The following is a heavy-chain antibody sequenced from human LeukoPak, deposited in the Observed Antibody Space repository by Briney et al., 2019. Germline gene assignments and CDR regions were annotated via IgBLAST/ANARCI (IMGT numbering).Heavy chain of an antibody. CDR2: IYYSGST. J-gene: IGHJ4*02. CDR1: GGSISSSSYY. V-gene: IGHV4-39*01. D-gene: IGHD3-9*01. Sequence: SETLSLTCTVSGGSISSSSYYWGWIRQPPGKGLEWIGGIYYSGSTYYNPSLKSRVTISVDTSKNQFSLKLSSVTAADTAVYYCARQARGLTGYYVDYWGQGTLVTVSS. CDR3: ARQARGLTGYYVDY.